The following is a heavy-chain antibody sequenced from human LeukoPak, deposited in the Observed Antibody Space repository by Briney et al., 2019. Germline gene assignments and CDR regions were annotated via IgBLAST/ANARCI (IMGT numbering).Heavy chain of an antibody. CDR2: IYYSGST. D-gene: IGHD1-26*01. CDR1: GGSISSGGYC. Sequence: PSETLSLTCTVSGGSISSGGYCWSWIRQHPGKGLEWIGYIYYSGSTYYNPSLKSRVTISVDTSKNQFSLKLSSVTAADTAVYYCARDRGGKYPFDYWGQGTLVTVFS. J-gene: IGHJ4*02. CDR3: ARDRGGKYPFDY. V-gene: IGHV4-31*03.